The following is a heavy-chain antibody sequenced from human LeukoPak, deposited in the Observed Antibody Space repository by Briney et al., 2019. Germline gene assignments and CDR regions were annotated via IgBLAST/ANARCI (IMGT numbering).Heavy chain of an antibody. CDR2: ISGDGIST. Sequence: PGGSLRLSCAASGFTFDDYAMHWVRQAPGKGLEWVSLISGDGISTYYADSVKGRFTISRDNAKNSLYLQMNSLRAEDTAVYYCARGARGSYLGYFDYWGQGTLVTVSS. D-gene: IGHD1-26*01. CDR1: GFTFDDYA. CDR3: ARGARGSYLGYFDY. V-gene: IGHV3-43*02. J-gene: IGHJ4*02.